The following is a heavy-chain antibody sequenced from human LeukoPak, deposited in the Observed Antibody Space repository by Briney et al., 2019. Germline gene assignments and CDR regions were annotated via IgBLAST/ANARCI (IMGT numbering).Heavy chain of an antibody. J-gene: IGHJ4*02. Sequence: GGSLRLSCAGSGFIFNNYAMHWVRQPPGKGLEWVSGISWNSGSIDYADSVKGRFTISRDNAKNSLCLQMNSLRVEDTAFYYCAKDNRRHYTSGPNPDSLHWGQGALVTVSS. D-gene: IGHD6-19*01. CDR1: GFIFNNYA. CDR3: AKDNRRHYTSGPNPDSLH. CDR2: ISWNSGSI. V-gene: IGHV3-9*01.